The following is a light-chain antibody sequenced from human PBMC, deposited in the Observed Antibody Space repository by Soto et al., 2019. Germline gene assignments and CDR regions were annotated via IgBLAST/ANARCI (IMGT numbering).Light chain of an antibody. J-gene: IGKJ4*01. CDR1: QSVGSSY. V-gene: IGKV3-20*01. CDR3: QQYTTSSLT. Sequence: EIVLTQSPGTLSLSPGERATLSCRASQSVGSSYLAWYQQKPGQAPRLLIYGTSSRATGIPDRFSGTGSGTDFILTISRLEPEDFAVYYCQQYTTSSLTFGGGTKVDIK. CDR2: GTS.